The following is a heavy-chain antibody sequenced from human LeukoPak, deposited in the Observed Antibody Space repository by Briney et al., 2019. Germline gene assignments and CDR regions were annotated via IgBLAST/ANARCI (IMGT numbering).Heavy chain of an antibody. CDR1: GFTFSSYG. Sequence: PGGSLRLSCAASGFTFSSYGMHWVRQAPGKGLEWVAVISYDGSNKYYADSVKGRFTISRDNSKNTLYLQMNSLRAEDTAVYYCAKMAAYDAFDIWGQGTMVTVSS. V-gene: IGHV3-30*18. CDR2: ISYDGSNK. D-gene: IGHD5-24*01. J-gene: IGHJ3*02. CDR3: AKMAAYDAFDI.